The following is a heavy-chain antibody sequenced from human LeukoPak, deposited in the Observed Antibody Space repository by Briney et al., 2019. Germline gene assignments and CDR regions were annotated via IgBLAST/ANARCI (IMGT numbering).Heavy chain of an antibody. CDR1: GLTLSTYS. J-gene: IGHJ3*02. CDR3: ARGPPHHVQSWLYADAFDI. D-gene: IGHD4-11*01. Sequence: GGSLRLSCAASGLTLSTYSMNWVRQAPGKGLEWVSFISTSSSTIYYADSVKGRFTISRDNAKNSLYLQMNSLRAEDTAVYYCARGPPHHVQSWLYADAFDIWGQGTMVTVSS. CDR2: ISTSSSTI. V-gene: IGHV3-48*01.